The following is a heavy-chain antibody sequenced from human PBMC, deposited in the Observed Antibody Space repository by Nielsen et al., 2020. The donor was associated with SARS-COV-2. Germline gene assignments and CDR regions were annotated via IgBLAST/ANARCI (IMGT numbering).Heavy chain of an antibody. CDR3: ARQVGYCSSTSCLYYYYYGMDV. CDR2: INPYSGGT. Sequence: ASVKVSCKASGYTFTTYGISWVRQAPGQGLEWMGRINPYSGGTNYARKFHGTVTMTRDTSISTAYMELSRLRSDDTAVYYCARQVGYCSSTSCLYYYYYGMDVWGQGTTVTVSS. V-gene: IGHV1-2*06. J-gene: IGHJ6*02. D-gene: IGHD2-2*01. CDR1: GYTFTTYG.